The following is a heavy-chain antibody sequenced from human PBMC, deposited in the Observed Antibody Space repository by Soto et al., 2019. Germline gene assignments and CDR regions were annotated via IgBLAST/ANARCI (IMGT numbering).Heavy chain of an antibody. J-gene: IGHJ5*02. Sequence: PGGSLRLSCAASGFTFSSYAMSWVRQAPGKGLEWGSAISGSGGSTYYADSVKGRFTISRDNSKNTLYLQMNSLRAEDTAVYYCAKGQHTRIVVVPAAIPRNWFDPWGQGTLVTVSS. D-gene: IGHD2-2*02. CDR1: GFTFSSYA. V-gene: IGHV3-23*01. CDR2: ISGSGGST. CDR3: AKGQHTRIVVVPAAIPRNWFDP.